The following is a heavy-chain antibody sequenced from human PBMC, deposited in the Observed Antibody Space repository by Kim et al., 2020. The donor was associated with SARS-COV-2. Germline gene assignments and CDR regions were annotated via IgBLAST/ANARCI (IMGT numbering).Heavy chain of an antibody. CDR1: GFTVSSNY. D-gene: IGHD3-22*01. V-gene: IGHV3-53*01. CDR3: ARGSGYYFYYYYYGMDV. CDR2: IYSGGST. Sequence: GGSLRLSCAASGFTVSSNYMSWVRQAPGKGLEWVSVIYSGGSTYYADSVKGRFTISRDNSKNTLYLQMNSLRAEDTAVYYCARGSGYYFYYYYYGMDVWGQGTTVTVSS. J-gene: IGHJ6*02.